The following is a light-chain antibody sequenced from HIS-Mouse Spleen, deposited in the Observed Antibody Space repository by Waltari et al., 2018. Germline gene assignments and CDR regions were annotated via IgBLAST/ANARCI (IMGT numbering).Light chain of an antibody. J-gene: IGLJ2*01. CDR3: YSTDSSGNHRV. CDR1: ALPKKS. V-gene: IGLV3-10*01. Sequence: SYELTQPPSVSVSPGQTARITCTGDALPKKSASWYQQKSGQAPVLVIYEDSKRPSGIPEGFSGSSSGTMATLTISGAQVEDEADYYCYSTDSSGNHRVFGGGTKLTVL. CDR2: EDS.